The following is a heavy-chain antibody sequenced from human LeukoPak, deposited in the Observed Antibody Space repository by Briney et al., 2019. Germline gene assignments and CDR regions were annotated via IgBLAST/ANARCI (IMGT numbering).Heavy chain of an antibody. CDR1: GFTFNNYW. V-gene: IGHV3-7*03. CDR2: IKQDGSEK. Sequence: GGSLRLSCAASGFTFNNYWMTWVRQAPGKGLGWVANIKQDGSEKYYVDSVKGRFTISRDNAKNSLHLQMNSLRAEDTAMYYCARGMDYWGQGALVTVSS. J-gene: IGHJ4*02. CDR3: ARGMDY.